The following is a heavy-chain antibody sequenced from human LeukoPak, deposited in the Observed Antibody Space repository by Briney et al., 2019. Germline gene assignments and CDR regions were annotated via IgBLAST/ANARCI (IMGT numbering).Heavy chain of an antibody. D-gene: IGHD1-14*01. CDR2: INTDGSST. V-gene: IGHV3-74*01. Sequence: GGSLRLSCAASGFTFSSYWMHWVRQAPGKGLVWVSRINTDGSSTSYADSVKGRFTISRDNAKNTLYLQMNSLRAEDTAVYYCARSSRKGERGGLDYWGQGTLVTVSS. J-gene: IGHJ4*02. CDR3: ARSSRKGERGGLDY. CDR1: GFTFSSYW.